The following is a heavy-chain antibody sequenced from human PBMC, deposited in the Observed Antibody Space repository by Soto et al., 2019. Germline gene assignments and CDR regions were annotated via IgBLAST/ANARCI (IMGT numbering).Heavy chain of an antibody. V-gene: IGHV1-2*02. CDR1: GYTFTGYY. CDR2: INPNSGGT. D-gene: IGHD2-15*01. CDR3: ARDQMGYCSGGSCYSSYGMDV. Sequence: ASVKVSCKASGYTFTGYYMHWVRQAPGQGLEWMGWINPNSGGTNYAQKFQGRVTMTRDTSISTAYMELSRLRSDDTAVYYCARDQMGYCSGGSCYSSYGMDVWGQGTTVTV. J-gene: IGHJ6*02.